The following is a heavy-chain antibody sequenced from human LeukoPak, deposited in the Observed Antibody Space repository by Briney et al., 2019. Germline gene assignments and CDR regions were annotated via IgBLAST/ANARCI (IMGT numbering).Heavy chain of an antibody. Sequence: SETLSLTCTVSGGSINFYYWSWIRQPAGKGLEWIGRIYSTGSTNYSPSLKSRVTMSVDKSKNQFSLNLSSVTTADTAVYYCARGIADPYSFDSWGQGTLVTVSS. CDR3: ARGIADPYSFDS. CDR1: GGSINFYY. CDR2: IYSTGST. V-gene: IGHV4-4*07. J-gene: IGHJ4*02. D-gene: IGHD6-13*01.